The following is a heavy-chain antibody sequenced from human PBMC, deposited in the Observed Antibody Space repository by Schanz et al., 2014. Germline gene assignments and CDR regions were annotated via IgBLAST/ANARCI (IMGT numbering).Heavy chain of an antibody. J-gene: IGHJ4*02. CDR1: GFTFSTYY. Sequence: EVQLVESGGGLVKPGGSLRLSCAASGFTFSTYYMNWVRQAPGKGLEWVSSISSSSSYISYADSVKGRFTISRDNSKNTLDLQMNSLRAEDTAIYYCAKDLAAVGVFDYWGQGSLVTVSP. D-gene: IGHD6-13*01. CDR2: ISSSSSYI. CDR3: AKDLAAVGVFDY. V-gene: IGHV3-21*02.